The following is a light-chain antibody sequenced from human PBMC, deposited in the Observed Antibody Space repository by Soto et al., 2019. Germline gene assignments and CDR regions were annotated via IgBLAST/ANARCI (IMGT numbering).Light chain of an antibody. CDR1: QSLLHSNGYNY. V-gene: IGKV2-28*01. J-gene: IGKJ1*01. CDR3: MQALQTPWT. CDR2: LGS. Sequence: SPLSLPVTPGEPASISCRSSQSLLHSNGYNYLDWYLQKPGQSPQLLIYLGSNRASGVPDRFSGSGSGTDFTLKISRVEAEDVGVYYCMQALQTPWTFGQGTKVDIK.